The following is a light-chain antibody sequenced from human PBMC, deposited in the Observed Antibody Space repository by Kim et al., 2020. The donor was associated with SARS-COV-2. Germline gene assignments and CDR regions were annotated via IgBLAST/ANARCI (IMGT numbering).Light chain of an antibody. J-gene: IGKJ2*01. CDR3: QQYNSFSRYT. Sequence: ASVGDRVTISCRASESISKLLAWYQQKPGKAPNLLIYDASNLESGVPSRFSGSGSGTEFTLTISNLQPDDFATYYCQQYNSFSRYTFGQGTNLDI. V-gene: IGKV1-5*01. CDR2: DAS. CDR1: ESISKL.